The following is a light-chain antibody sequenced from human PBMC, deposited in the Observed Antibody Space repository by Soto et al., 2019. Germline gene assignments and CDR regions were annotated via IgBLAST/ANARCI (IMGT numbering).Light chain of an antibody. V-gene: IGKV3-15*01. CDR1: HSVDST. CDR3: QQYNDWPPALT. CDR2: GAY. J-gene: IGKJ4*01. Sequence: EIVLTQSPCTLSLSAGDRATLSCRTSHSVDSTRLAWARQRPGPAPRLLIYGAYTRAAGIAATFSGSGSGTDFTLTISGLQSEDSAVYSCQQYNDWPPALTFGGGTKVDIK.